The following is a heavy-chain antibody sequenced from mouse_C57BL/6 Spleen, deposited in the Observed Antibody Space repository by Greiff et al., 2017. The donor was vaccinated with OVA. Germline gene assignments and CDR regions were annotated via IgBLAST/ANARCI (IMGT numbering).Heavy chain of an antibody. CDR2: IDPSDSYT. D-gene: IGHD3-3*01. CDR1: GYTFTSYW. CDR3: ARSGGQAY. Sequence: QVQLQQPGAELVMPGASVKLSCKASGYTFTSYWMHWVKQRPGQGLEWIGEIDPSDSYTNYSQKFKGKSTLTVDKSSSTAYMQLSSLTSEDSAVYYCARSGGQAYWGQGTLVTVSA. V-gene: IGHV1-69*01. J-gene: IGHJ3*01.